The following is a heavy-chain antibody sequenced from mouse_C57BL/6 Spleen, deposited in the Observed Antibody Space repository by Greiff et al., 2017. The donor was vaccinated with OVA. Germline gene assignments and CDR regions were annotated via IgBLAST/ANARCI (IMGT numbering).Heavy chain of an antibody. CDR1: GFTFSDYG. J-gene: IGHJ4*01. Sequence: EVQRVESGGGLVKPGGSLKLSCAASGFTFSDYGMHWVRQAPEKGLEWVAYISSGSSTIYYADTVKGRFTISRDNAKNTLFLQMTSLRSEDTAMYYCARPGYGSSYEDYYAMDYWGQGTSVTVSS. CDR2: ISSGSSTI. CDR3: ARPGYGSSYEDYYAMDY. V-gene: IGHV5-17*01. D-gene: IGHD1-1*01.